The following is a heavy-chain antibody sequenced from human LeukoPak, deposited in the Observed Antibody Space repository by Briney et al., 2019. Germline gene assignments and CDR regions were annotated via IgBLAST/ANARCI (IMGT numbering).Heavy chain of an antibody. CDR3: VAGEDLDY. V-gene: IGHV3-48*02. D-gene: IGHD6-19*01. J-gene: IGHJ4*02. Sequence: GGSLRLSCEASGFTFNAFSMIWVRQAPGKGLEWVSYISGSSFSIFYADSVKGRFTISRDNAKNSLFLQMNSLRDEDTAVYFPVAGEDLDYWGQGTLVTVSS. CDR2: ISGSSFSI. CDR1: GFTFNAFS.